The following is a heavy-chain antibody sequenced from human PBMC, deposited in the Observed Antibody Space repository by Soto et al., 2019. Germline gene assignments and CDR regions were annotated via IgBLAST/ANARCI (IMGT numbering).Heavy chain of an antibody. CDR3: ARDSMVRGFITSETYYYYYDGMDV. J-gene: IGHJ6*02. CDR2: ISAYNGNT. D-gene: IGHD3-10*01. Sequence: QVQLVQSGAEVKKPGASVKVSCKASGYTFTSYVISWVRQAPGQGLEWMGWISAYNGNTNYAQKLQGRVTMTTDTATSTAYMELRSLRSDDTPVYYCARDSMVRGFITSETYYYYYDGMDVWGQGTTVTVSS. CDR1: GYTFTSYV. V-gene: IGHV1-18*01.